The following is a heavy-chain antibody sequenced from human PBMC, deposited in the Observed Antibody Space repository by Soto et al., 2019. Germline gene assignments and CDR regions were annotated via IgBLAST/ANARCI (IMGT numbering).Heavy chain of an antibody. J-gene: IGHJ6*01. CDR2: IYHSGST. Sequence: SETLSLTCAVSGGSISSSNWWSWVRQPPGKGLEWVGEIYHSGSTNYNPSLKSRVTISVDKSKNQFSLKLSSVTAADTAVYYCARAVGATYEDIVVVPAAPVYGMDVGGQGTTVTVPS. CDR3: ARAVGATYEDIVVVPAAPVYGMDV. CDR1: GGSISSSNW. D-gene: IGHD2-2*01. V-gene: IGHV4-4*02.